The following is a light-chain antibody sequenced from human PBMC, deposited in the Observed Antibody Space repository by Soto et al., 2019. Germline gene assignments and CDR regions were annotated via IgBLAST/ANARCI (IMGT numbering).Light chain of an antibody. Sequence: DFQMTQSPSTLSASVGDRVTITCRASQSISSCLARYQQKPGKAPKLLIYDASSLESGVPSRFSGSGSGTEVALTVSSLQPDDFGTYYCQPYNSYGPWTFGQGTKLDIK. CDR1: QSISSC. J-gene: IGKJ1*01. CDR2: DAS. V-gene: IGKV1-5*01. CDR3: QPYNSYGPWT.